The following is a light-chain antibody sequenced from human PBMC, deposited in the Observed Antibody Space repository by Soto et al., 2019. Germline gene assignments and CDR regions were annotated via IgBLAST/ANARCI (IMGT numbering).Light chain of an antibody. CDR1: QTVRNNY. V-gene: IGKV3-20*01. J-gene: IGKJ4*01. CDR2: DAS. CDR3: QQFSSYPLT. Sequence: EFVVTQSPGTRSLSPGERATLSCRASQTVRNNYLAWYQQKPGQAPRLLIYDASSRETGIPERFSGGGAGTEFTRTISRLEPEDVTVDYCQQFSSYPLTFGGGTKVDIK.